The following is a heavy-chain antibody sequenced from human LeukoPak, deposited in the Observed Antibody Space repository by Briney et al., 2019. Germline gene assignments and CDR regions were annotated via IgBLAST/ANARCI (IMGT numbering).Heavy chain of an antibody. Sequence: AGGSLRLSGAASGFTFTSYAMTWVRQAPGKGLDWVSTISASGDSTYYADSVKGRFAISRDNSKNTLYLQMNSLRAEETAVYYCAKALGHCSSTSCGPFDPWGQGTLITVSS. CDR1: GFTFTSYA. CDR3: AKALGHCSSTSCGPFDP. CDR2: ISASGDST. J-gene: IGHJ5*02. D-gene: IGHD2-2*01. V-gene: IGHV3-23*01.